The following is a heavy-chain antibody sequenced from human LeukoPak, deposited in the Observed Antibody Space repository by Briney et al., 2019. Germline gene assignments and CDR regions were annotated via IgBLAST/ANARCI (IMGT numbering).Heavy chain of an antibody. D-gene: IGHD6-6*01. CDR1: GGSISSSSYY. Sequence: PSETLSLTCTVSGGSISSSSYYWGWIRQPPGKGLEWIGSIYYSGSTYYNPSLKSRVTISVDTSKNQFSLKLSSVTAADTAVYYCASGGDSSSSGGYWGQGTLITVSS. CDR3: ASGGDSSSSGGY. V-gene: IGHV4-39*01. J-gene: IGHJ4*02. CDR2: IYYSGST.